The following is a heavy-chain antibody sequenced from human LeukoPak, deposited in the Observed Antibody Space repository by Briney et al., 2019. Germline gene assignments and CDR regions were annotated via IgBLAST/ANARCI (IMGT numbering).Heavy chain of an antibody. CDR1: GYTLTDLS. CDR3: ATKITYYYDNSGYYLNY. V-gene: IGHV1-24*01. J-gene: IGHJ4*02. CDR2: FDPEDGET. D-gene: IGHD3-22*01. Sequence: ASVKVSCKVSGYTLTDLSMHWVRQGPGKGLEWMGGFDPEDGETIYAQKFQGRITMTEETSTDTAYMELSSLRSEDTAVYYCATKITYYYDNSGYYLNYWGQGTLVTVSP.